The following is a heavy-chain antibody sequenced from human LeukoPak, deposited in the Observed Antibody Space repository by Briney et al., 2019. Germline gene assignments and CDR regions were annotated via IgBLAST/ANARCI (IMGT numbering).Heavy chain of an antibody. CDR3: ARARWELPFDY. D-gene: IGHD1-26*01. Sequence: GASVKVSCKASGYTFTSYTMNWVRQAPGQGLEWMGWINPNSGGTNYAQKFQGRVTMTRDTSISTAYMELSRLRSDDTAVYYCARARWELPFDYWGQGTLVTVSS. V-gene: IGHV1-2*02. J-gene: IGHJ4*02. CDR2: INPNSGGT. CDR1: GYTFTSYT.